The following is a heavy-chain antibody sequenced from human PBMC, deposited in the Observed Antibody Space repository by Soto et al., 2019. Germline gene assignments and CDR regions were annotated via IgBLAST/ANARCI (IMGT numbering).Heavy chain of an antibody. CDR3: VKGTFSSSKVIFDY. J-gene: IGHJ4*02. V-gene: IGHV3-9*01. CDR1: GFSFEYYD. Sequence: EVQLVESGGGLAQPGRSLRLSCVASGFSFEYYDMHWVRQVPGKGLEWVSSISSNSGAIKYADSVKGRFSLSRDNAKNSMYLEMNSLRVEDTAFYFCVKGTFSSSKVIFDYWGQGTLVTVSS. D-gene: IGHD2-2*01. CDR2: ISSNSGAI.